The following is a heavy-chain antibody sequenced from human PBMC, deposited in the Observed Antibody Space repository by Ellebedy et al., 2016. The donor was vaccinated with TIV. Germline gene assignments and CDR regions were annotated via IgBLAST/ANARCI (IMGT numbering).Heavy chain of an antibody. CDR3: ARDTTDYYYGSGSYYKWFDP. D-gene: IGHD3-10*01. CDR2: VYYSGST. Sequence: MPSETLSLTCTVSGGFIGAYYWSWIRQPPGKGLEWIGYVYYSGSTNYSPSLKSRVTISVDTSKNQFSLKLSSVTAADTAVYYCARDTTDYYYGSGSYYKWFDPWGQGTLVTVSS. V-gene: IGHV4-59*01. J-gene: IGHJ5*02. CDR1: GGFIGAYY.